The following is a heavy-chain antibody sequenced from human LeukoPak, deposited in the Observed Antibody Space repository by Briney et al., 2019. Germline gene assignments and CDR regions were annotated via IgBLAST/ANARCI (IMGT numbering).Heavy chain of an antibody. J-gene: IGHJ4*02. Sequence: GGSLRLSCAGSGFTFSSYSMNWVRQAPGKGLYWVSSISTSSSYIDYADSVKGRFTISRDNAKNSLYLQMNSLRAEDTAVYYCARFTVTVDYWGQGTLVTVSS. V-gene: IGHV3-21*04. CDR2: ISTSSSYI. CDR1: GFTFSSYS. D-gene: IGHD4-11*01. CDR3: ARFTVTVDY.